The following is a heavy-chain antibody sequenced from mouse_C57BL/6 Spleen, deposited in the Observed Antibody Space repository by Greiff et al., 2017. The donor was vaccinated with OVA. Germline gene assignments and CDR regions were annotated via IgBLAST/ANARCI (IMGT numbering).Heavy chain of an antibody. CDR2: IYPGSGST. Sequence: VQLQQPGAELVKPGASVKMSCKASGYTFTSYWITWVKQRPGQGLEWIGDIYPGSGSTNYNEKFKSKATLTVDTSSSTAYMQLSSLTSEDSAVYYCATYYYGSPAWFAYWGQGTLVTVSA. D-gene: IGHD1-1*01. CDR1: GYTFTSYW. CDR3: ATYYYGSPAWFAY. J-gene: IGHJ3*01. V-gene: IGHV1-55*01.